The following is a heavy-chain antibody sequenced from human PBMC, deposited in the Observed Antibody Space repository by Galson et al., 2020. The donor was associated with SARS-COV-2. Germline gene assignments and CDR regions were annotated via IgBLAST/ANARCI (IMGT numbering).Heavy chain of an antibody. J-gene: IGHJ3*01. D-gene: IGHD6-13*01. CDR2: ISSSGTNV. CDR1: GFSFSDYE. CDR3: ASPYLAAASFFGAFDL. V-gene: IGHV3-48*03. Sequence: GGSLRLSCAGSGFSFSDYEMNWVRHGPGKGLEWVSYISSSGTNVYYADSVKGRFTISRDNAKNSLYLQMTSLRADDTAIYYCASPYLAAASFFGAFDLWGPGTMVTVSS.